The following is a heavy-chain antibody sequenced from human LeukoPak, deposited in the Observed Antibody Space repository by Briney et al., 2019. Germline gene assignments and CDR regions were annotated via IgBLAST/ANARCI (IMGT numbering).Heavy chain of an antibody. Sequence: GGSLRLSCAASGFTFSSYSMNWVRQPPGKGLEWVSSISSSSSYIYYADSVKGRFTISRDNAKKSLYLQMNSPRAEDTAVYYCAREYYSNPSQVDVWGKGTTVTVSS. D-gene: IGHD4-11*01. CDR2: ISSSSSYI. J-gene: IGHJ6*04. CDR1: GFTFSSYS. CDR3: AREYYSNPSQVDV. V-gene: IGHV3-21*01.